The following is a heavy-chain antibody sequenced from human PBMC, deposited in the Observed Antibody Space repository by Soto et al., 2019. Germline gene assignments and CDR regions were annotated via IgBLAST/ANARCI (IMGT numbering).Heavy chain of an antibody. V-gene: IGHV4-59*08. Sequence: QVQLQQSGPRLVKPSETLSLTCTVSSGPDRSHNWGWIRQPPGRGLEWIGYVYYTGDTAYNPSLRGRVTISADPSTNDISLTLTSVTAADTAVYYCVRQGIDYLHGLVDVWGQGTTVSVS. CDR3: VRQGIDYLHGLVDV. CDR2: VYYTGDT. CDR1: SGPDRSHN. J-gene: IGHJ6*02. D-gene: IGHD4-17*01.